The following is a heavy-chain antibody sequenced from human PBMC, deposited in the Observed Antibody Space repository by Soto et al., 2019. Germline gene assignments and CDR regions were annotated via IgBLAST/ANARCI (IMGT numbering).Heavy chain of an antibody. Sequence: GGSLRLSCEASGFTFSTYWMSWVRQAPGKGLEWVANIRQDGGEKYLVDSVQGRFSITRDNAENSLYLQMNSLRGEDTAVYYCGRDGSSGWHFDSWGQGTLVTVSS. J-gene: IGHJ4*02. CDR3: GRDGSSGWHFDS. CDR1: GFTFSTYW. D-gene: IGHD6-19*01. V-gene: IGHV3-7*01. CDR2: IRQDGGEK.